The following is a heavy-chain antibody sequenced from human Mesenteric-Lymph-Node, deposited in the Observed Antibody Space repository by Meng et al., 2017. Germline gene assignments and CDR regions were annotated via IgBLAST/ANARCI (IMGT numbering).Heavy chain of an antibody. Sequence: VTLQESGPGLVKPSDALSLPCTVSCDSISSDIWWSWVRQPPGKGLEWIGEVYHRGDTNYNPSLKSRVVISVDRSKNQFSLNLSSVTAADTAVYYCGRDQGRQLINHWGQGTLVTVSS. V-gene: IGHV4-4*02. CDR3: GRDQGRQLINH. J-gene: IGHJ4*02. D-gene: IGHD1-1*01. CDR2: VYHRGDT. CDR1: CDSISSDIW.